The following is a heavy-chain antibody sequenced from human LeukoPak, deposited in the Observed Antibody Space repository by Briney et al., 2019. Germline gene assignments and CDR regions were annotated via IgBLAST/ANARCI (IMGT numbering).Heavy chain of an antibody. J-gene: IGHJ4*02. CDR2: ISGCGGST. CDR1: GFTFNSYS. Sequence: PGGSLSLPCTASGFTFNSYSMIWLRQAPGKGVEWVSDISGCGGSTFCAHSVKGRFTMSRDNSKIRLYLQMNSLRIADTAVYFCVKGAPVKPFDYWGQGTLVTVSS. D-gene: IGHD6-19*01. V-gene: IGHV3-23*01. CDR3: VKGAPVKPFDY.